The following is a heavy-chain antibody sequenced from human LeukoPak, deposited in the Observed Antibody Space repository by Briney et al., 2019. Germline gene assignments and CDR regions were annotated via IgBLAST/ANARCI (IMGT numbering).Heavy chain of an antibody. CDR1: GGSISSHY. CDR2: ISNSGST. V-gene: IGHV4-59*11. CDR3: ARVVSTAEYYYYMDV. D-gene: IGHD5/OR15-5a*01. J-gene: IGHJ6*03. Sequence: PSETLSLTCTVSGGSISSHYWTWIRQSPVKGLEWIGDISNSGSTSYNPSLKSRVTISIDTSKNQFSLKLSSVTAADTAVYYCARVVSTAEYYYYMDVWGKGTTVTVSS.